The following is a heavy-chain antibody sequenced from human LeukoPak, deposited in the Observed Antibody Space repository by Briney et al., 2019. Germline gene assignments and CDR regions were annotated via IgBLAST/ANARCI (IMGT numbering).Heavy chain of an antibody. CDR2: SIPIFGTA. CDR3: ARGQLEPVVPAARNLYYYYYYMDV. Sequence: GASVKVSCKASGGTFGSYAISWVRQAPGQGLEWMGGSIPIFGTANYAQKFQGRVTITTDESTSTAYMELSSLRSEDTAVYYCARGQLEPVVPAARNLYYYYYYMDVWGKGTTVTVSS. D-gene: IGHD2-2*01. J-gene: IGHJ6*03. CDR1: GGTFGSYA. V-gene: IGHV1-69*05.